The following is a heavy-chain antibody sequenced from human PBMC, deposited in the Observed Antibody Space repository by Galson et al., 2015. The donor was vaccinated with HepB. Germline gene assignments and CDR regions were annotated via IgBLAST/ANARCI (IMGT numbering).Heavy chain of an antibody. CDR3: ARRVAAADWYFDL. CDR1: GGTFSSYA. D-gene: IGHD6-13*01. Sequence: SCKASGGTFSSYAISWVRQAPGRGLEWMGGIIPIFGTANYAQKFQGRVTITADESTSTAYMELSSLRSEDTAVYYCARRVAAADWYFDLWGRGTLVTVSS. J-gene: IGHJ2*01. V-gene: IGHV1-69*01. CDR2: IIPIFGTA.